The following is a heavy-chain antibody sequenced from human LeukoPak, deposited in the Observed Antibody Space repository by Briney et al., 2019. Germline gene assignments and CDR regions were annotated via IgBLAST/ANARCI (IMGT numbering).Heavy chain of an antibody. D-gene: IGHD5-18*01. CDR2: IYYSGST. V-gene: IGHV4-59*01. J-gene: IGHJ6*03. CDR3: ARDRAVDTAMVTEDYYYYYMDV. CDR1: GGSISSYY. Sequence: PSETLSLTCTVSGGSISSYYWSWIRQPPGKGLEWIRYIYYSGSTNYNPSLKSRVTISVDTSKNQFSLKLSSVTAADTAVYYCARDRAVDTAMVTEDYYYYYMDVWGKGNTVTVSS.